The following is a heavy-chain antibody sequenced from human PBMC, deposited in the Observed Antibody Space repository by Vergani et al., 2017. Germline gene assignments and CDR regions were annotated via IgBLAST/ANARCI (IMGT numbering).Heavy chain of an antibody. D-gene: IGHD4-11*01. V-gene: IGHV4-31*03. CDR2: IYYSVTT. CDR3: AGDLSYSTAWPFFDS. CDR1: GAYVGSGGYY. J-gene: IGHJ4*02. Sequence: QVQLQESGPGLVKASQTLSLTCSVSGAYVGSGGYYWSWVRQRPGMGLDWIGYIYYSVTTYYNPSLESRLTIPLDTSENHLSLKLTSVTAADTAMYFCAGDLSYSTAWPFFDSRGQGTLVTVSS.